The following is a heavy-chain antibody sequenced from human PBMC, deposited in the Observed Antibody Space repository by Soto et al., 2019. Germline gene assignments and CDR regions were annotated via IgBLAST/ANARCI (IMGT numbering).Heavy chain of an antibody. CDR3: ARDATIAARFTYFAY. CDR1: GYTFTSYY. V-gene: IGHV1-46*01. Sequence: ASVKVSCKASGYTFTSYYMHWVRQAPGQGLEWMGIINPSGGSTSYAQKFQGRVTMTRDTSTSTVYMELSSLRSEDTAVYYCARDATIAARFTYFAYGGKGTLVPVSS. CDR2: INPSGGST. J-gene: IGHJ4*02. D-gene: IGHD6-6*01.